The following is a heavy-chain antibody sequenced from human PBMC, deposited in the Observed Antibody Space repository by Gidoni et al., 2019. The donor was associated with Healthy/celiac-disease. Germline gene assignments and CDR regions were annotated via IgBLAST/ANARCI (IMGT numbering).Heavy chain of an antibody. CDR3: ARASHDYVWGSYRYTGAFDI. CDR1: GFTFSSYD. V-gene: IGHV3-13*01. J-gene: IGHJ3*02. Sequence: EVQLVESGGGLVQPGGSLRLSCAASGFTFSSYDMHWVRQATGKGLEWVSAIGTAGDTYYPGSVKGRFTISRENAKNSLYLQMNSLRAGDTAVYYCARASHDYVWGSYRYTGAFDIWGQGTMVTVSS. CDR2: IGTAGDT. D-gene: IGHD3-16*02.